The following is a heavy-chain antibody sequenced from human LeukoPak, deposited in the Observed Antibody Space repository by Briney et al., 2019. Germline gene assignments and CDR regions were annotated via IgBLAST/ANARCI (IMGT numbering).Heavy chain of an antibody. Sequence: GGSLRLSCAASRFTFSSYGMHWVRQAPGKGLEWVAHIQYDGSNERYADSVKGRFSISRDSSKNILYLQMNSLRAEDTAVYYCAKDRCSNGVGCYYYYMDVWGKGTTVTISS. V-gene: IGHV3-30*02. CDR3: AKDRCSNGVGCYYYYMDV. J-gene: IGHJ6*03. D-gene: IGHD2-8*01. CDR2: IQYDGSNE. CDR1: RFTFSSYG.